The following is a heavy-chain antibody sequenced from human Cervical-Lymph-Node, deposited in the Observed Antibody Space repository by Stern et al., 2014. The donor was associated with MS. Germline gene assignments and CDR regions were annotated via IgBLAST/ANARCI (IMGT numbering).Heavy chain of an antibody. Sequence: AQLVESGAELKKPGESLKISCKTSGYNFINHWIAWVRQVSGKVLEWIVIIYPGDSDIRYSPSFQGHVTISVDKSITTAYLHWKSLKASDTAVYYCARWSVACDYWGQGALITVSS. J-gene: IGHJ4*02. V-gene: IGHV5-51*03. D-gene: IGHD2-21*01. CDR1: GYNFINHW. CDR3: ARWSVACDY. CDR2: IYPGDSDI.